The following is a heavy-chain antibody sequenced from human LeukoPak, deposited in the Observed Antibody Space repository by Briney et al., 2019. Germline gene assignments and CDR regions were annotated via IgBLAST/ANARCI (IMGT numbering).Heavy chain of an antibody. CDR1: GGSATDYY. V-gene: IGHV4-59*02. CDR3: ASRKLGNDY. CDR2: IYYTDT. J-gene: IGHJ4*02. D-gene: IGHD7-27*01. Sequence: KPSETLSLTCTVSGGSATDYYWSWIRQSPGKGLEWIGYIYYTDTSYTPSLKSRVTISADTTKNQFSLKLISVTAADTAVYYCASRKLGNDYWGQGTLVTVSS.